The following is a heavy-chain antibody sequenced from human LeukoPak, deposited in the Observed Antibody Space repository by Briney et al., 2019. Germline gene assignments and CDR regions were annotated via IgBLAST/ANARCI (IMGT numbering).Heavy chain of an antibody. CDR2: ISGSGGST. J-gene: IGHJ4*02. CDR3: AKEPRVATIEIFDY. Sequence: TGGSLRLSCAASGFTFSGYAMSWVRQAPGKGLEWVSAISGSGGSTYYADSVKGRFTISRDNSKNTVYLQMNSLRAEDTAVYYCAKEPRVATIEIFDYWGQGTLVTVSS. V-gene: IGHV3-23*01. D-gene: IGHD5-12*01. CDR1: GFTFSGYA.